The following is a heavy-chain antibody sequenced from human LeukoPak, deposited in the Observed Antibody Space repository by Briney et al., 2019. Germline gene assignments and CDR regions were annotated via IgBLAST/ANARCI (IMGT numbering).Heavy chain of an antibody. J-gene: IGHJ4*02. CDR2: ISAYNGNT. D-gene: IGHD2-2*02. CDR3: AGAIGYCSSTSCYIQGPRDY. V-gene: IGHV1-18*01. Sequence: ASVKVSRKASGYTFTSYGISWVRQAPGQGLEWMGWISAYNGNTNYAQKLQGRVTMTTDTSTSTAYMELRSLRSDDTAVYYCAGAIGYCSSTSCYIQGPRDYWGQGTLVTVSS. CDR1: GYTFTSYG.